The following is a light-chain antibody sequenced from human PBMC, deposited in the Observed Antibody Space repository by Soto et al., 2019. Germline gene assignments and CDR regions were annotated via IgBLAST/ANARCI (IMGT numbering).Light chain of an antibody. V-gene: IGLV2-14*01. CDR1: SSDVGSYNY. Sequence: QSALTQPASVSGSPGQSITISCTGTSSDVGSYNYVSWYQQHPGKAPKLMIYDVSNRPSGVSDRFSGSKSGNTASLTISGLHAEDDADYYCSSYISSSTSVVFGGGTKLTVL. CDR2: DVS. J-gene: IGLJ2*01. CDR3: SSYISSSTSVV.